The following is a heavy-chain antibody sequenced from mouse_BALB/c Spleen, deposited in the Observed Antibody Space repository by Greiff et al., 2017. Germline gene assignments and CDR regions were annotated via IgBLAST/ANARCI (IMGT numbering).Heavy chain of an antibody. J-gene: IGHJ3*01. V-gene: IGHV3-6*02. CDR3: AREDDYDGFGAY. CDR2: ISYDGSN. Sequence: EVKLMESGPGLVKPSQSLSLTCSVTGYSITSGYYWNWIRQFPGNKLEWMGYISYDGSNNYNPSLKNRISITRDTSKNQFFLKLNSVTTEDTATYYCAREDDYDGFGAYWGQGTLVTVSA. CDR1: GYSITSGYY. D-gene: IGHD2-4*01.